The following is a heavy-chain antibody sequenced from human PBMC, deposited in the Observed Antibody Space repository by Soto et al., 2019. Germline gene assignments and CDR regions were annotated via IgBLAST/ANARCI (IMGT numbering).Heavy chain of an antibody. CDR2: IIPILGIA. Sequence: QVQLVQSGAEVKKPGSSVKVSCKASGGTFSSYTISWVRQAPGQGLEWMGRIIPILGIANYAQKFQGRVTXNAAKXXSTAYMELSSLRSEDTAVYYCASRGYSYGSNGMDVWGQGTTVTVSS. CDR1: GGTFSSYT. D-gene: IGHD5-18*01. J-gene: IGHJ6*02. CDR3: ASRGYSYGSNGMDV. V-gene: IGHV1-69*02.